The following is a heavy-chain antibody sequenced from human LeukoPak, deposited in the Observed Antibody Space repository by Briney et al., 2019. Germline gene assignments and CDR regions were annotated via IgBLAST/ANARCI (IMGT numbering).Heavy chain of an antibody. CDR3: AKWNSVYNAFDV. Sequence: SETLSLTCTVSGGSISSSSYYWGWIRQPPGKGLEWIGSIYYSGSTYYNPSLKSRVTISVDTSKNQFSLKLSSVTAADTAVYYCAKWNSVYNAFDVWGQGTIVTVSS. CDR1: GGSISSSSYY. V-gene: IGHV4-39*01. CDR2: IYYSGST. J-gene: IGHJ3*01. D-gene: IGHD1/OR15-1a*01.